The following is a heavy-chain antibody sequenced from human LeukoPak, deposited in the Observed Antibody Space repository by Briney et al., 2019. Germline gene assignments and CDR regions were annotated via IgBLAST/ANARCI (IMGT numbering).Heavy chain of an antibody. D-gene: IGHD6-13*01. CDR2: ISWNSGSI. J-gene: IGHJ5*02. Sequence: GGSLRLSCAASGFTFDDYAMHWARQAPGKGLEWVSGISWNSGSIGYADSVKGRFTISRDNAKNSLYLQMNSLRAEDTALYYCAKDGSSSLRWFDPWGQGTLVTVSS. CDR3: AKDGSSSLRWFDP. V-gene: IGHV3-9*01. CDR1: GFTFDDYA.